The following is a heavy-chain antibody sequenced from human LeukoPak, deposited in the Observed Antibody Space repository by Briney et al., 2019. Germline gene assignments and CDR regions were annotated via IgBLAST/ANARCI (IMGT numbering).Heavy chain of an antibody. CDR2: ISSSGSTK. CDR1: GFTFSSYS. Sequence: PGGSLRLSRAASGFTFSSYSMNWVRQAPGKGLEWVSYISSSGSTKYYSDSVKGRFTISRDNAKNSLYLQMNSLRAEDTAVYYCARRYCSSTNCYEINWFDPWGQGTLVTVSS. CDR3: ARRYCSSTNCYEINWFDP. V-gene: IGHV3-48*04. J-gene: IGHJ5*02. D-gene: IGHD2-2*01.